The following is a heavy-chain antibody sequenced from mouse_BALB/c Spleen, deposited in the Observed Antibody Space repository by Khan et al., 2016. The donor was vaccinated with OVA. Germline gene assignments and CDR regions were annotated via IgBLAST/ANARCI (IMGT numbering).Heavy chain of an antibody. J-gene: IGHJ3*01. D-gene: IGHD2-14*01. CDR3: VIDGAYYRNDGWFAY. V-gene: IGHV1-4*01. CDR1: GYTFTSYT. CDR2: INPSSGYT. Sequence: VQLQQSGAELARPGASVKMSCKASGYTFTSYTIHWIKLRPGQGLEWIGYINPSSGYTNYNQKFKDKATLTADKSSTTAYMQLSSLTSDDSAVDNCVIDGAYYRNDGWFAYWGQGTLVTVSA.